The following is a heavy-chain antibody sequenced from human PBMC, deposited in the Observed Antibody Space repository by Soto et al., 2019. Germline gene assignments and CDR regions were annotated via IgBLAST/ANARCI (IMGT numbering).Heavy chain of an antibody. V-gene: IGHV3-48*03. CDR1: GFDLSGDG. CDR2: ISRSGDSE. Sequence: GGSLRLSCVASGFDLSGDGMHWVRQAPGKGLEWVSYISRSGDSECYADSVKGRFTTSRDNVKNSLYLQMNSLRADDLGIYYCARETMVVISATVKLYYGMDVWGQGTTVTVPS. J-gene: IGHJ6*02. CDR3: ARETMVVISATVKLYYGMDV. D-gene: IGHD2-21*01.